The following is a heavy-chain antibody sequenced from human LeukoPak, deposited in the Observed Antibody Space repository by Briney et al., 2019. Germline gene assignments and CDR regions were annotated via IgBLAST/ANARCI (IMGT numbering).Heavy chain of an antibody. CDR1: GGTFSSYA. D-gene: IGHD3-22*01. CDR2: IIPIFGTA. Sequence: SVKVSCKASGGTFSSYAISWVRQAPGQGLEWMGRIIPIFGTANYAQKFQGRVTITTDESTSTAYVELGSLRSEDTAVYYCASTYYYDSSGYYYFDYWGQGTLVTVSS. CDR3: ASTYYYDSSGYYYFDY. J-gene: IGHJ4*02. V-gene: IGHV1-69*05.